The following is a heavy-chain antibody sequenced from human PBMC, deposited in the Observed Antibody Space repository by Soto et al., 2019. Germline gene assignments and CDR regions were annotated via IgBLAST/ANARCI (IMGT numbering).Heavy chain of an antibody. D-gene: IGHD6-13*01. V-gene: IGHV4-34*01. Sequence: SETLSLTCAVYGGSFSGYYWSWIRQPPGKGLEWIGEINHSGSTNYNPSLKSRVTISVDTSKNQFSLKLSSVTAADTAVYYCARHSSSWYLGSLDYWGQGTLVTVSS. CDR2: INHSGST. J-gene: IGHJ4*02. CDR3: ARHSSSWYLGSLDY. CDR1: GGSFSGYY.